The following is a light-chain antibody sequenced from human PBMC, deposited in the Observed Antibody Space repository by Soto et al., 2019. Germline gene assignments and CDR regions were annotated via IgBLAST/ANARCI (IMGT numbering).Light chain of an antibody. CDR3: CSYSGAYNLV. CDR2: DVT. Sequence: QSALTQPRSVSGSPGQSVTISCTGTSSDVGTYNFVSWYQQHPDKAPKLMIYDVTKRPSGVPDRFSGAKSGNTASLTISGLQADDEADYYCCSYSGAYNLVFGGGTKLTVL. V-gene: IGLV2-11*01. CDR1: SSDVGTYNF. J-gene: IGLJ2*01.